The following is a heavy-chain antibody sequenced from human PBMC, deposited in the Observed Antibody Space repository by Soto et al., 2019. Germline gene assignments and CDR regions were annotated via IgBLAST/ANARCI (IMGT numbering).Heavy chain of an antibody. CDR3: ARGRRITIFGVVMNYYMDV. CDR2: MNPNSGNT. V-gene: IGHV1-8*01. D-gene: IGHD3-3*01. J-gene: IGHJ6*03. Sequence: WASVKVSCKASGYTFTSYDINWVRQATGQGLEWMGWMNPNSGNTGYAQKFQGRVTMTRNTSISTAYMELSSLRSEDTAVYYCARGRRITIFGVVMNYYMDVWGKGTTVTVSS. CDR1: GYTFTSYD.